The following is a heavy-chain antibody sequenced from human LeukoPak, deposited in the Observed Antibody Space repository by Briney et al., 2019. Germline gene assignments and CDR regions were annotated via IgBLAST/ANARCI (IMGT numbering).Heavy chain of an antibody. CDR3: AGSSVIGLDY. CDR1: GFTFSSYA. J-gene: IGHJ4*02. D-gene: IGHD4-11*01. CDR2: INHRGST. V-gene: IGHV4-34*08. Sequence: GSLRLSCAASGFTFSSYAMSWVRQAPGKGLEGIGEINHRGSTNYNPSLKSRVTISVDTSKNQFSLKLTSVTAADTAVYYCAGSSVIGLDYWGQGTMVTVSS.